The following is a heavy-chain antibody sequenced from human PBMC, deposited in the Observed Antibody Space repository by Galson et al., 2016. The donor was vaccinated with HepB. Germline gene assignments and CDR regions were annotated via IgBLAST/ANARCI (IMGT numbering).Heavy chain of an antibody. CDR3: ARGLYYYDSSGSGYGMDV. CDR1: GYTFTTYD. Sequence: SVKVSCKASGYTFTTYDINWVRQATGQGLEWMGWMNPNSGNTGYAQKFQGRVTMTRSTSISTAYMELSSLRSEDTAVYYCARGLYYYDSSGSGYGMDVWGQGTTVTVSS. V-gene: IGHV1-8*01. J-gene: IGHJ6*02. CDR2: MNPNSGNT. D-gene: IGHD3-22*01.